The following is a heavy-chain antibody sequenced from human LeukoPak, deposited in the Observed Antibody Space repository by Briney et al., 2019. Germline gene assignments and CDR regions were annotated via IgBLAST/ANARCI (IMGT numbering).Heavy chain of an antibody. D-gene: IGHD3-10*01. CDR1: GFTFSSYG. CDR3: AKDSRVSWFGELGYFDL. V-gene: IGHV3-30*02. Sequence: PGGSLRLSCAASGFTFSSYGIHWVRQAPGKGLEWVAFIRYDGSDKYYTDSVKGRFTISRDNSKNTLYLQMNSLRAEDTAVYYCAKDSRVSWFGELGYFDLWGRGTLVTVSS. J-gene: IGHJ2*01. CDR2: IRYDGSDK.